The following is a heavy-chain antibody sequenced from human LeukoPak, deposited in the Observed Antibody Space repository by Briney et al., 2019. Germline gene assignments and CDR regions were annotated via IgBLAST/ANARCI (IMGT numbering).Heavy chain of an antibody. CDR3: ARGVKVVTPNYYYYGMDV. CDR1: GGTFSSYA. J-gene: IGHJ6*02. CDR2: IIPIFGTA. D-gene: IGHD4-23*01. V-gene: IGHV1-69*13. Sequence: SVKVSCKASGGTFSSYAISWVRQAPGQGLEWMRGIIPIFGTANYAQKFQGRVTITADESTSTAYMELSSLRSEDTAVYYCARGVKVVTPNYYYYGMDVWGQGTTVTVSS.